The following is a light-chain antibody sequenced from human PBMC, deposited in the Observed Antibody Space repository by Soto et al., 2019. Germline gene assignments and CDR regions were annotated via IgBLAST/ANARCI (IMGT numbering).Light chain of an antibody. J-gene: IGKJ3*01. CDR3: QQYGRSPLFT. Sequence: EIVLTQSPGTLSLSPGERATLSCRASQSVSSNYLAWYQQRPGQAPRLLIYGASTRTAGIPDRFSGSGSGTDFTLTINRLEPEDFAVFYCQQYGRSPLFTFGPGTTVDIK. CDR1: QSVSSNY. CDR2: GAS. V-gene: IGKV3-20*01.